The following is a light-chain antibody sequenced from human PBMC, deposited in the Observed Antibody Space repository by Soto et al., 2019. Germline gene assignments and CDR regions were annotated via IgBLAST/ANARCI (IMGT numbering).Light chain of an antibody. CDR2: GAS. Sequence: EIVLTQSPGTLSLSPGERATLSCRASQSVSSSYLAWYQQKPGQAPRLLNYGASSRATGIPDRFSGSGSGTDFTLTISRLEPEDFAVYYCQQYGSSRLTFGGGTKVDIK. CDR1: QSVSSSY. V-gene: IGKV3-20*01. CDR3: QQYGSSRLT. J-gene: IGKJ4*01.